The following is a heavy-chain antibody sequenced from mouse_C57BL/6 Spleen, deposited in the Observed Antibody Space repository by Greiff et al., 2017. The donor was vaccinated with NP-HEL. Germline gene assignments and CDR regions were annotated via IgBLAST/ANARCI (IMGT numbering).Heavy chain of an antibody. CDR1: GYTFTSYD. CDR2: IYPRDGST. V-gene: IGHV1-85*01. Sequence: QVQLQQSGPELVKPGASVKLSCKASGYTFTSYDINWVKQRPGQGLEWIGWIYPRDGSTKYNEKFKGKATLTVDTASSTAYMELHRLTSEDSAVYCCARDGNYNDYYAMDDWGQGTSVTVAS. CDR3: ARDGNYNDYYAMDD. J-gene: IGHJ4*01. D-gene: IGHD2-1*01.